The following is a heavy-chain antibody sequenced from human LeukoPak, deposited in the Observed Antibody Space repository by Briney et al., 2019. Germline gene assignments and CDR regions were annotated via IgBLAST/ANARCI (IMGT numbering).Heavy chain of an antibody. CDR2: INPNSGGT. CDR1: GFTFTGYY. D-gene: IGHD3-22*01. Sequence: ASVKVSCKASGFTFTGYYMEWVRQAPGQGLEWMGWINPNSGGTNYAQKFQGRVTVTRDTSINTAYMELSRLRSDDTAVYYCARGRGHYESSDYYYEGDAFDIWGQGTMVTVSS. J-gene: IGHJ3*02. V-gene: IGHV1-2*02. CDR3: ARGRGHYESSDYYYEGDAFDI.